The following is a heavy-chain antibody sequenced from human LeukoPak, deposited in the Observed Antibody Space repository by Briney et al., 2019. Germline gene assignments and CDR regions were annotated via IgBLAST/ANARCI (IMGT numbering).Heavy chain of an antibody. CDR2: IYSGGST. CDR3: ARAQSGGIAAAGPFDY. CDR1: GFTVSSNY. J-gene: IGHJ4*02. D-gene: IGHD6-13*01. Sequence: GGSLRLSCAASGFTVSSNYMSWVRQAPGKGLEWVSVIYSGGSTYYADSVKGRFTISRDNSKNTLYLQMNSLRAEDTAVYYCARAQSGGIAAAGPFDYWGQGTLVTVSS. V-gene: IGHV3-53*01.